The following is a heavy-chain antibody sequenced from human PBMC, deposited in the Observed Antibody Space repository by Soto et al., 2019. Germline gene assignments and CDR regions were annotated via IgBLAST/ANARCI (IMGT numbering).Heavy chain of an antibody. CDR3: AGPGYSSQDY. J-gene: IGHJ4*02. CDR1: GFAFSSFA. CDR2: ISGSGDGT. V-gene: IGHV3-23*01. Sequence: GGSLRLSCAASGFAFSSFALSWVRQAPGKGLEWVSAISGSGDGTDYADSVKGRFTISRDNSKNTLYLQMNSLRAEDTAVYYCAGPGYSSQDYWGQGALVTVSS. D-gene: IGHD5-18*01.